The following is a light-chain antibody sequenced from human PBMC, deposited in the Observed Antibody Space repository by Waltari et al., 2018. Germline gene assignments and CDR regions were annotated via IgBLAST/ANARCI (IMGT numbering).Light chain of an antibody. CDR1: SSDVGNYNL. V-gene: IGLV2-23*02. CDR2: EVS. J-gene: IGLJ2*01. Sequence: QSALTQPASVSGSPGQSITISCTRSSSDVGNYNLVSWYQKHPGQAPKCVIYEVSQRPSGVSERFSGSKSGNTASLTSSVLQAEDGADYYGCSYAGSSTWVFGGGTKLTVL. CDR3: CSYAGSSTWV.